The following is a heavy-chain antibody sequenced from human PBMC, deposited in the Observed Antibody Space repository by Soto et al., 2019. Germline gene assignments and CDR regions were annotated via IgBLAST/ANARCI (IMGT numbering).Heavy chain of an antibody. CDR1: GASITSGNLY. CDR3: AGHHTFWRDWQNSHYYDLDV. CDR2: TIFHTLKS. D-gene: IGHD3-3*01. Sequence: NPSETLSLTCAVSGASITSGNLYWGWIRQTPGKGLEWIGSTIFHTLKSYYNPSLKSRVTISLDTSSNHFSLKLSSVTAADTAVYYCAGHHTFWRDWQNSHYYDLDVWGQGTTVTVSS. V-gene: IGHV4-39*01. J-gene: IGHJ6*02.